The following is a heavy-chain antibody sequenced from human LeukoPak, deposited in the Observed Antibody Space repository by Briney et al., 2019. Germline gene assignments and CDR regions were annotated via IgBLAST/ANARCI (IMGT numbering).Heavy chain of an antibody. Sequence: SETLSLTCAVYGGSFSGYYWSWIRQPPGKGLEWIGEINHSGSTNYNPSLKSRVTISVDTSKNQFSLKLSSVTAADTAVYYCARGEPYYDFWSGWSEGYNYYYYMDVWGKGTTVTVSS. CDR1: GGSFSGYY. D-gene: IGHD3-3*01. CDR3: ARGEPYYDFWSGWSEGYNYYYYMDV. V-gene: IGHV4-34*01. CDR2: INHSGST. J-gene: IGHJ6*03.